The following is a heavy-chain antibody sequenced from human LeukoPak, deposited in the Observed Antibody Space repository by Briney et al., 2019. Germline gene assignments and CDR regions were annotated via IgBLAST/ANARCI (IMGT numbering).Heavy chain of an antibody. CDR1: GGSISSGGYY. Sequence: SETLSLTCTVSGGSISSGGYYWSWIRQPPGKGLEWIGYIYYSGSTNYNPSLKSRVTISVDTSKNQFSLKLSSVTAADTAVYYCARRPGYSGYDETYYYYGMDVWGQGTTVTVSS. J-gene: IGHJ6*02. CDR2: IYYSGST. V-gene: IGHV4-61*08. CDR3: ARRPGYSGYDETYYYYGMDV. D-gene: IGHD5-12*01.